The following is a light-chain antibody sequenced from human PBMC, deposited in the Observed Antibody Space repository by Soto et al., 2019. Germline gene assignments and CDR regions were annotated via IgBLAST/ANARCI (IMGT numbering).Light chain of an antibody. CDR1: QSISSW. J-gene: IGKJ4*01. Sequence: DIQITHSPSTLSASVGDRVTITCRASQSISSWLAWYQQKPGKAPKLLIYKASSLESGVPSRFSGSGSGTEFTLTISSLQPDDFATYYCQQYNSYPLTVGGG. CDR3: QQYNSYPLT. CDR2: KAS. V-gene: IGKV1-5*03.